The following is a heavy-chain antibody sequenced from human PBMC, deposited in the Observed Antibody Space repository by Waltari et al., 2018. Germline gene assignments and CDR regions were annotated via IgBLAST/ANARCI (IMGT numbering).Heavy chain of an antibody. CDR3: TRDVWKSCDV. V-gene: IGHV3-7*01. CDR2: INLDGSET. D-gene: IGHD3-16*01. CDR1: GFTFSTSW. Sequence: QLVESGGGSVQPGGSLRLSGAAAGFTFSTSWMSWIRQAPEKGLEWVAIINLDGSETYYVDSVKGRFTISRDNARNSLYLQMNSLRVEDTAMYYCTRDVWKSCDVWGQGTTVTVPS. J-gene: IGHJ6*02.